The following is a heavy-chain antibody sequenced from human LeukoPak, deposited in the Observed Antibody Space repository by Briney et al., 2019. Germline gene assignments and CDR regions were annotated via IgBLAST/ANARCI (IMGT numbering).Heavy chain of an antibody. Sequence: GESLKISCKGSGYSFTSYWIGWVRQMPGKGLEWMGIIYPGDSDTRYSPSFQGQVTISADKSISTAYLQWSSLKASDTAMYYCTRLGMVRGVNYYYGMDVWGQGTTVTVSS. D-gene: IGHD3-10*01. CDR2: IYPGDSDT. CDR1: GYSFTSYW. J-gene: IGHJ6*02. CDR3: TRLGMVRGVNYYYGMDV. V-gene: IGHV5-51*01.